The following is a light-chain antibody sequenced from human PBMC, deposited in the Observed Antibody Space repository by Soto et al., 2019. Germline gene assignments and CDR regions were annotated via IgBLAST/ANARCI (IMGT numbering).Light chain of an antibody. CDR1: QSIRSY. CDR3: QQYKSYLRT. V-gene: IGKV1-5*01. CDR2: AAS. Sequence: DIKMTQSPSSLSASVGDRVTITCRASQSIRSYLNWYQQKPGKAPKLLIYAASTLESGVSSRFSGRGSGTEFTLTINSLQPEDFATYYCQQYKSYLRTFGQGTKVDIK. J-gene: IGKJ1*01.